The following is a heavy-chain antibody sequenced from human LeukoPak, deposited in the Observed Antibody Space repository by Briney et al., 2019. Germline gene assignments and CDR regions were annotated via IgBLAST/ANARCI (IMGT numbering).Heavy chain of an antibody. CDR2: INHSGST. J-gene: IGHJ4*02. V-gene: IGHV4-34*01. D-gene: IGHD6-6*01. CDR3: ARRGRAARTLFDY. Sequence: PSETLSLTCAVYGGSFSGYYWSWIRQPPGKGLEWIGEINHSGSTNYNPSLKSRVTISVDTSMNQFSLKLSSVTAADTAVYYCARRGRAARTLFDYWGQGTLVTVPS. CDR1: GGSFSGYY.